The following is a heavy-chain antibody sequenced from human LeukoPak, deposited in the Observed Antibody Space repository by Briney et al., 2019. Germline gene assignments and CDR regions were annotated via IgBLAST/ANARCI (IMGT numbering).Heavy chain of an antibody. CDR1: GYSFTSYW. Sequence: HGESLKISCKASGYSFTSYWISWVRQMPGKGLEWMGRIDPSDSYTNYSPSFQGHVTISADKSISTAYLQWSSLKASDTAMYYCVRHLGYYYDILSGYGFYYCYGRDLWPRETSVSVSS. CDR3: VRHLGYYYDILSGYGFYYCYGRDL. V-gene: IGHV5-10-1*01. D-gene: IGHD3-9*01. CDR2: IDPSDSYT. J-gene: IGHJ6*01.